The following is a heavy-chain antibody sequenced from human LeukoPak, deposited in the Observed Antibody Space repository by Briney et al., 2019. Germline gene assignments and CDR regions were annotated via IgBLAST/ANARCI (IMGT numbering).Heavy chain of an antibody. CDR2: IYYSGST. J-gene: IGHJ6*03. Sequence: SETLSLTCTISGASIDSYYWSWIRQPPGKGLEWIGSIYYSGSTYYNPSLKSRVAISVDTSKNQFSLKLSSVTAADTAVHYCASLYYDFWSGYYTYYYYMDVWGKGTTVTVSS. D-gene: IGHD3-3*01. CDR1: GASIDSYY. V-gene: IGHV4-59*12. CDR3: ASLYYDFWSGYYTYYYYMDV.